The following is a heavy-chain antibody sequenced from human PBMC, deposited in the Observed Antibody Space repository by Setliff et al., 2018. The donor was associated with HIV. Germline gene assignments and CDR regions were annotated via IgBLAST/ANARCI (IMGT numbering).Heavy chain of an antibody. D-gene: IGHD6-13*01. Sequence: LRLSCAASGFTFSNYAMHWVRQAPVNGLEWVAVISYDGSDKYYADSVKGRFTISRDNSKNTEYLQMNSLRAEDTAVYYCATLSSNWHLDYWGQGTLVTVSS. CDR1: GFTFSNYA. J-gene: IGHJ4*02. CDR3: ATLSSNWHLDY. CDR2: ISYDGSDK. V-gene: IGHV3-30*04.